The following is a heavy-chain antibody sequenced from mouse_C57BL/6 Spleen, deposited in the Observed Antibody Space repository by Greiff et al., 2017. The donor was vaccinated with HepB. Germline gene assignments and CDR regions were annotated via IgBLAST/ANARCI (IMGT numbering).Heavy chain of an antibody. J-gene: IGHJ2*01. CDR3: ARWLLRNFDY. D-gene: IGHD2-3*01. Sequence: VQLQQSGPVLVKPGASVKMSCKASGYTFTDYYMNWVKQSHGKSLEWIGVINPYNGGTSYNQKFKGKATLTVDKSSSTAYMELNSLTSEDSAVYYCARWLLRNFDYWGQGTTLTVSS. CDR1: GYTFTDYY. V-gene: IGHV1-19*01. CDR2: INPYNGGT.